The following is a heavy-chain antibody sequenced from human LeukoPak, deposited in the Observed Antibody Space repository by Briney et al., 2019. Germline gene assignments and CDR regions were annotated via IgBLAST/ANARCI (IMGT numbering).Heavy chain of an antibody. D-gene: IGHD5-24*01. CDR1: GGSFSGYY. Sequence: SETLCLTCAVYGGSFSGYYWSWIRQPPGKGLEWIGSIYYSGSTYYNPSLKSRVTISVDTSKNQFSLKLSSVTAADTAVYYCARRYRDGYTNFDYWGQGTLVTVSS. J-gene: IGHJ4*02. V-gene: IGHV4-34*01. CDR3: ARRYRDGYTNFDY. CDR2: IYYSGST.